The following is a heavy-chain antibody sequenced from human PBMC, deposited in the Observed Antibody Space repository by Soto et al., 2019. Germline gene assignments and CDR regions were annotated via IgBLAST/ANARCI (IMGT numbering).Heavy chain of an antibody. J-gene: IGHJ4*02. D-gene: IGHD3-16*01. CDR1: GFTFSSYA. V-gene: IGHV3-23*01. CDR2: ISGSGGST. Sequence: WGSLRLSCAASGFTFSSYAMSWVRQAPGKGLEWVSAISGSGGSTYYADSVKGRFTISRDNSKNTLYLQMNSLRAEDTAVYYCARVRLGEFFDYWGQGTLVTVLL. CDR3: ARVRLGEFFDY.